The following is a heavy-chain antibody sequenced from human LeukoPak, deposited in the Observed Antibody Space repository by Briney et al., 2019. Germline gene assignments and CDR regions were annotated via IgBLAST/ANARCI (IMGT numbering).Heavy chain of an antibody. CDR3: ARGRAYYYASGSPYYFDS. D-gene: IGHD3-10*01. J-gene: IGHJ4*02. V-gene: IGHV3-21*04. CDR2: ISNDGGYT. Sequence: GGSLRLSCAGSGFTFSSYWMSWVRQAPGRGLEWVSAISNDGGYTYYADSVQGRFTISRDNAKNSLYLQMNSLRAEDTAVYYCARGRAYYYASGSPYYFDSWGQGTLVTVSS. CDR1: GFTFSSYW.